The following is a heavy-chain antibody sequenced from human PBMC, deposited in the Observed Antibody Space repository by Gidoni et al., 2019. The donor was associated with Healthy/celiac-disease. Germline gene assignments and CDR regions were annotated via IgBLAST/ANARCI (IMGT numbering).Heavy chain of an antibody. D-gene: IGHD3-22*01. CDR3: ARDDSSGYYYDYFDY. CDR2: IWYDGSNK. J-gene: IGHJ4*02. V-gene: IGHV3-33*01. Sequence: QVQLLESGVGVVKPGRSLRLSCAASGFSSSSYGMHWVRQAPGKGLEWVAVIWYDGSNKYYADSVKGRFTISRDNSKNTLYLQMNSLRAEDTAVYYCARDDSSGYYYDYFDYWGQGTLVTVSS. CDR1: GFSSSSYG.